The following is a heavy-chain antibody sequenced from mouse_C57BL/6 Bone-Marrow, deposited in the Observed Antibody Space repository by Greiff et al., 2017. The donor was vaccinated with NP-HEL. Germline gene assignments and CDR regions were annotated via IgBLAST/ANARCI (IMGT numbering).Heavy chain of an antibody. CDR2: IYPRDGST. CDR3: ARCGSSPSYWYFDV. J-gene: IGHJ1*03. CDR1: GYTFTSYD. D-gene: IGHD1-1*01. V-gene: IGHV1-85*01. Sequence: QVHVKQSGPELVKPGASVKLSCEASGYTFTSYDINWVKQRPGQGLEWIGWIYPRDGSTKYNEKFKGKATLTVDTSSSTAYMELHSLTSEDSAVYFCARCGSSPSYWYFDVWGTGTTVTVSS.